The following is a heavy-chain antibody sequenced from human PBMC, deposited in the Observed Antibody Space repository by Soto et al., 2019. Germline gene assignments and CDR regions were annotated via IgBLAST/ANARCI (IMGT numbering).Heavy chain of an antibody. D-gene: IGHD6-13*01. Sequence: SVKVSCKASGCTFSSYAISWVRQAPGQGLEWMGGIIPIFGTANYAQKFQGRVTITADESTSTAYMELSSLRSEDTAVYYCASQAADGPAFEYWGPGTLVSVSS. CDR1: GCTFSSYA. CDR2: IIPIFGTA. V-gene: IGHV1-69*13. J-gene: IGHJ4*02. CDR3: ASQAADGPAFEY.